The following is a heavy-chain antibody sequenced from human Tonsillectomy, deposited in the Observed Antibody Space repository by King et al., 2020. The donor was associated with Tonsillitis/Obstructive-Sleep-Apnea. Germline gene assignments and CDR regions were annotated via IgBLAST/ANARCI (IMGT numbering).Heavy chain of an antibody. Sequence: VQLVESGGGVVQPGRSLRLSCAASGFTFSTYAMHWVRLAPGKGLEWVAVISYDGSHEYYADSVRGRFTISRDNSKNTLSLQMNSLRGEDTAVYYCARVHQSYSESDSFDYWGQGTLVTVSS. D-gene: IGHD1-26*01. CDR2: ISYDGSHE. CDR1: GFTFSTYA. V-gene: IGHV3-30*04. CDR3: ARVHQSYSESDSFDY. J-gene: IGHJ4*02.